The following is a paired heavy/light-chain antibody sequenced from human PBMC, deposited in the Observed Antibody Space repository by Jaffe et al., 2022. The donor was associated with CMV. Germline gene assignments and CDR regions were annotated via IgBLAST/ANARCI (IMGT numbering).Heavy chain of an antibody. CDR1: GFSLSDPRVG. V-gene: IGHV2-26*01. D-gene: IGHD5-12*01. CDR2: IFSNDEK. J-gene: IGHJ3*01. CDR3: ARLRAGMASMNAFDV. Sequence: QVTLKESGPVLVKPAETLTLTCTVSGFSLSDPRVGVSWIRQPPGKALEWLTHIFSNDEKSSTTSLKSRLTISKDTSKSQVVLTMTHLDPEDTGTYYCARLRAGMASMNAFDVWGQGAMVTVSS.
Light chain of an antibody. CDR2: AAS. J-gene: IGKJ4*01. V-gene: IGKV1-39*01. Sequence: DIQMTQSPSSLSASVGDRVTITCRASQTISTYLNWYQHRPGKAPKLLIYAASRLQSGVPSRFSGSGSGTDFTLTISGLQPEDFATYYCQQSDSTPLTFGGGTKVEIK. CDR1: QTISTY. CDR3: QQSDSTPLT.